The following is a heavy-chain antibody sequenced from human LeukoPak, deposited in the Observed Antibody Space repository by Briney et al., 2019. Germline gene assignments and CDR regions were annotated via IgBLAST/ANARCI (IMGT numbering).Heavy chain of an antibody. V-gene: IGHV3-74*01. Sequence: PGGSLRLSCAASGFTFSTYWMHWIRQIPGEGLVWVSRIRPDGSTTAYADSVRGRFTISRDNARNTLYLQLTSLGAEDTAIYYCARVSSLWAFDYWAREPWSPSPQ. CDR1: GFTFSTYW. CDR2: IRPDGSTT. D-gene: IGHD2-21*01. J-gene: IGHJ4*02. CDR3: ARVSSLWAFDY.